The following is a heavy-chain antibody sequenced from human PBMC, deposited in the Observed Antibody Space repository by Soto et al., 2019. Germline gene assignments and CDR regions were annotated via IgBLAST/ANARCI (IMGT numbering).Heavy chain of an antibody. Sequence: SETLSLTCTVSGGSISSYYWSWIRQPPGKGLEWIGYIYYSGSTNYNPSLKSRVTISVDTSKNQFSLKLSSVTAADTAVYYCARTCSGGSCSELYYFDYWGQGTLVTVSS. CDR1: GGSISSYY. CDR3: ARTCSGGSCSELYYFDY. V-gene: IGHV4-59*01. CDR2: IYYSGST. J-gene: IGHJ4*02. D-gene: IGHD2-15*01.